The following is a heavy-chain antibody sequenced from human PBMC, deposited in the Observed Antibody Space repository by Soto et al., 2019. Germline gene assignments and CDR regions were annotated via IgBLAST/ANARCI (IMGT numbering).Heavy chain of an antibody. D-gene: IGHD5-18*01. Sequence: PSETLSLTCTVSGGSVESSSYYWAWIRQPPGQGLEWIGSFYYSGNIYYNPSLKSRLSISVDSSKNQLSLTVSSVTAAETAVYYCARRGDRKRSTSGYLGYLYGLDVWGQGTAVTVSS. CDR2: FYYSGNI. V-gene: IGHV4-39*01. CDR3: ARRGDRKRSTSGYLGYLYGLDV. CDR1: GGSVESSSYY. J-gene: IGHJ6*02.